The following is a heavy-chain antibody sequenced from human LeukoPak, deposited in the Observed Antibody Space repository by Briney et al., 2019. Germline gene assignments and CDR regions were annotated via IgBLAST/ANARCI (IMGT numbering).Heavy chain of an antibody. V-gene: IGHV4-59*12. CDR1: GGSISSYY. J-gene: IGHJ2*01. CDR3: ARRRGVVTARPRWYFDL. D-gene: IGHD2-15*01. CDR2: IYYSGST. Sequence: PSETLSLTCTVSGGSISSYYWSWIRQPPGKGLEWIGYIYYSGSTNYNPSLKSRVTISVDTSKNQFSLKLSSVTAADTAVYYCARRRGVVTARPRWYFDLWGRGTLVTVSS.